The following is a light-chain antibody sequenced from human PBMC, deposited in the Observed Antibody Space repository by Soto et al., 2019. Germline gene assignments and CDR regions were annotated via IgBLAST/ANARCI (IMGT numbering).Light chain of an antibody. CDR1: SSDVGGYNY. V-gene: IGLV2-14*01. J-gene: IGLJ3*02. Sequence: QSALTQPASVSGSPGQSITISCTGTSSDVGGYNYVSWFQQHPGKAPKLKIYEVRNRPSGVSSRFSGSKSGNTASLTISGLQAEDEAEYYCNSYTSSTTWVFGGGTKVTVL. CDR3: NSYTSSTTWV. CDR2: EVR.